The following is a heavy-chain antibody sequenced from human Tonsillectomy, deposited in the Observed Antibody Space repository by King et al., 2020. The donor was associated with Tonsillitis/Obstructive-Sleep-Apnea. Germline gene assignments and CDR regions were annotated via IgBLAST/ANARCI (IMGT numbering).Heavy chain of an antibody. V-gene: IGHV1-69*01. CDR2: IIPLFGTT. D-gene: IGHD4-17*01. CDR3: VPYGDYFFDM. J-gene: IGHJ3*02. CDR1: GGTFSNYV. Sequence: QLVQSGAEVKKPGSSVKVSCKASGGTFSNYVISWVRQAPGQGLEWMGGIIPLFGTTTYAQQFQGRLTLTADESTSKAYMELSSLRSEDTAVYYCVPYGDYFFDMWGPGTMVIVSS.